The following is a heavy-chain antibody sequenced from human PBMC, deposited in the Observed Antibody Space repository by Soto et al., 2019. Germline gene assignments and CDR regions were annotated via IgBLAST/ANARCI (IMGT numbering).Heavy chain of an antibody. Sequence: ASVKVSCKVSGYTLTELSMHWVRQAPGKGLEWMGGFDPEDGETIYAQKFQGRVTMTEDTSTDTAYMELSSLRSEDTAVYYCATGGRIAAAGSPNGYWGQGTLVTVSS. CDR2: FDPEDGET. V-gene: IGHV1-24*01. CDR3: ATGGRIAAAGSPNGY. D-gene: IGHD6-13*01. CDR1: GYTLTELS. J-gene: IGHJ4*02.